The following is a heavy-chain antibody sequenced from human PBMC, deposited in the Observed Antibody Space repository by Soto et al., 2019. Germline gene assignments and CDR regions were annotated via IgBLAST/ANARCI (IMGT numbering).Heavy chain of an antibody. Sequence: QVQLVESGGGVVQPGRSLRLPCAASGFTFSSYGMHWVRQAPGKGLEWVAVISYDGSNKYYADSVKGRFTISRDNSKNTLYLQMNSLRAEDTAVYYCAKDTDTAMGIGRNDGMDVWGQGTTVTVSS. CDR1: GFTFSSYG. J-gene: IGHJ6*02. V-gene: IGHV3-30*18. CDR2: ISYDGSNK. D-gene: IGHD5-18*01. CDR3: AKDTDTAMGIGRNDGMDV.